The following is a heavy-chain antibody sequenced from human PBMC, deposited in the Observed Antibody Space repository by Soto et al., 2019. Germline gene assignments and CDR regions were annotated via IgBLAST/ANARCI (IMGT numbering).Heavy chain of an antibody. J-gene: IGHJ6*02. V-gene: IGHV1-2*02. CDR1: GYTFSGYF. Sequence: QVQLVQSGAEVGKSGASVKVSCKASGYTFSGYFIQWLRQAPGQGLEWVAWINPKTAATNYAKKFQDRVTVTSDTSFSTAYLELTRLRPDDTALYYCARIKWGLDYYSGMDVWGQGTAVSVTS. D-gene: IGHD1-26*01. CDR2: INPKTAAT. CDR3: ARIKWGLDYYSGMDV.